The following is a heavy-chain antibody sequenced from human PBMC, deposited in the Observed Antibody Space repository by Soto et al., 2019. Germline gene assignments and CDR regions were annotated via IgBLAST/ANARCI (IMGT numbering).Heavy chain of an antibody. CDR3: AKWPAYWEQTFDY. J-gene: IGHJ4*02. V-gene: IGHV3-30*18. Sequence: GGSLRLSCAASGFTFSSYGMHWVRQAPGKGLEWVAVISYDGSNKYYADSVKGGFTISRDNSKNTLYLQMNSRRAEDTAVYYCAKWPAYWEQTFDYWGQGTLVTVSS. D-gene: IGHD1-26*01. CDR2: ISYDGSNK. CDR1: GFTFSSYG.